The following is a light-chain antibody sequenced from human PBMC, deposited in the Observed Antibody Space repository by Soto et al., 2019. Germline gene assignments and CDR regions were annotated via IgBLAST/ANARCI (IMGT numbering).Light chain of an antibody. J-gene: IGLJ2*01. Sequence: QSVLTQPPPVSSAPGQKVTISFSGNNSIIGNNYVSWYQQFPGTAPKLLIYENCNRPSGIPDRFSGSKSGTSATLGITGLQTGDEADYYCGTWDSSLSAVLFGGGTKVTV. V-gene: IGLV1-51*02. CDR1: NSIIGNNY. CDR3: GTWDSSLSAVL. CDR2: ENC.